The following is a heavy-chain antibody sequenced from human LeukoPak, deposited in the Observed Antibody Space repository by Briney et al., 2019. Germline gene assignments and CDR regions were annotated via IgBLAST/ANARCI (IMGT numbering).Heavy chain of an antibody. J-gene: IGHJ4*02. Sequence: PGRSLRLSCAASGFTFDDYAMHWVRQAPGKGLEWVSGISWNSGSIGYADSVKGRFTISRDNAKNSLYLQMNSLRAEDTAVYYCAREGDSSSWSDYWGQGTLVTVSS. CDR3: AREGDSSSWSDY. V-gene: IGHV3-9*01. CDR2: ISWNSGSI. CDR1: GFTFDDYA. D-gene: IGHD6-13*01.